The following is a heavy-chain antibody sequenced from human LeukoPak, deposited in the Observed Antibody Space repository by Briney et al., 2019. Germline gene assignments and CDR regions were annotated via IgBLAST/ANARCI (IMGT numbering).Heavy chain of an antibody. CDR2: FDPEDGET. V-gene: IGHV1-24*01. CDR1: GYTLTELS. CDR3: AISTTTVTVFDY. D-gene: IGHD4-17*01. J-gene: IGHJ4*02. Sequence: ASVKVSRKVSGYTLTELSMHWVRQAPGKGLEWMGGFDPEDGETIYAQKFQGRVTMTEDTSTDTAYMELSGLRSEDTAVYYCAISTTTVTVFDYWGQGTLVTVSS.